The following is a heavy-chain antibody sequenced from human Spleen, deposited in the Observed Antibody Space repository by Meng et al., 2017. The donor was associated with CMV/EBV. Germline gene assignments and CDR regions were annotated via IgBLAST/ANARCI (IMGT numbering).Heavy chain of an antibody. D-gene: IGHD2-2*01. J-gene: IGHJ5*02. CDR3: ARVRGRFVLVPGASFDP. V-gene: IGHV1-18*01. Sequence: YTFILYDISWVRQAPGQGLEWMGWVSPYNGDTDYVAKFQGRITMTAETSTTTAYMELRSLRSDDTAVYYCARVRGRFVLVPGASFDPWGQGTLVTVSS. CDR2: VSPYNGDT. CDR1: YTFILYD.